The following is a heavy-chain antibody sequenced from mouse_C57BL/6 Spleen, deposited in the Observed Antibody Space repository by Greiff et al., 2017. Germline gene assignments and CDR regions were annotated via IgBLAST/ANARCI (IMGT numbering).Heavy chain of an antibody. Sequence: VKLQQPGTELVKPGASVKLSCKASGYTFTSYCMHWVKQRPGQGLEWIGNINPSNGGTNYNEKFKGKATLTVDKSSSTAYMQLSSLTSEDSAVYYCAREGSWEDFDYWGQGTTLTGSS. V-gene: IGHV1-53*01. CDR2: INPSNGGT. CDR1: GYTFTSYC. D-gene: IGHD1-1*02. CDR3: AREGSWEDFDY. J-gene: IGHJ2*01.